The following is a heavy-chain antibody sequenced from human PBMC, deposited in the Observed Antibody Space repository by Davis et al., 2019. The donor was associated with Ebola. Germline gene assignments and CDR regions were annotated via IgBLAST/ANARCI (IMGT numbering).Heavy chain of an antibody. CDR1: GYTFTGYY. D-gene: IGHD3-16*01. V-gene: IGHV1-2*02. Sequence: ASVKVSCKASGYTFTGYYMHWVRQAPGQGLEWMGWINPNSGGTNYAQKFQGRVTMTRDTSISTAYMELRSLRSEDTAVYYCARTDYPYYYYGMDVWGQGTTVTVSS. J-gene: IGHJ6*02. CDR3: ARTDYPYYYYGMDV. CDR2: INPNSGGT.